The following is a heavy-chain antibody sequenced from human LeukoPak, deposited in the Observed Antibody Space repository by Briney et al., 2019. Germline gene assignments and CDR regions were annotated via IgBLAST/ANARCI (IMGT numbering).Heavy chain of an antibody. CDR3: ARDYVGSTYYYYGMDV. Sequence: GSLRLSCAASGFTVSSNYMSWVRQAPGKGLEWVSVIYSGGSTYYADSVKGRFTISRDNSKNTLYLQMNSLRAEDTAVYYCARDYVGSTYYYYGMDVWGQGTTVTVSS. V-gene: IGHV3-66*01. CDR2: IYSGGST. D-gene: IGHD1-1*01. J-gene: IGHJ6*02. CDR1: GFTVSSNY.